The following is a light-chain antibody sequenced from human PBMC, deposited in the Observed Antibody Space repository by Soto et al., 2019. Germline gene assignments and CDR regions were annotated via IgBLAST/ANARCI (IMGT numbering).Light chain of an antibody. CDR1: QSVRNNY. J-gene: IGKJ1*01. Sequence: VLTQSPGTLSLSPWHRSTLSFRSSQSVRNNYLAWYQQKPGQPPRLLIYDASSRATGIPDRFSGGGSGTDFTLTISRLEPEDFVVYYCQQYNNWPPWTFGQGTKVDIK. CDR2: DAS. CDR3: QQYNNWPPWT. V-gene: IGKV3-20*01.